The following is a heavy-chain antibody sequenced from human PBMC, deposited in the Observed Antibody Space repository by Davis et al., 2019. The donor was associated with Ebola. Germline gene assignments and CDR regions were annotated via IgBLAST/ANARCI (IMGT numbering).Heavy chain of an antibody. V-gene: IGHV3-74*01. D-gene: IGHD6-19*01. Sequence: HTGGSLRLSCAASGFIFSSYVMSWVRQAPGKGLVWVARIKGDGTITGIADSVKGRFTISRDNAKNTLYLQMNSLRAEDTALYYCARDSYSSAWDWGQGTLVTVSS. CDR3: ARDSYSSAWD. CDR1: GFIFSSYV. J-gene: IGHJ4*02. CDR2: IKGDGTIT.